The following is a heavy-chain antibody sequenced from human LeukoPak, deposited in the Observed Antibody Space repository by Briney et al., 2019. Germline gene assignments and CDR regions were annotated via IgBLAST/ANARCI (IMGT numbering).Heavy chain of an antibody. CDR3: ASLVFVVVPAAPRDGTGDNWFDP. D-gene: IGHD2-2*01. V-gene: IGHV3-48*01. CDR2: IISGSSTI. Sequence: GGPLRLSCAASGFTFSSYSMNWVRQAPGKGLEWVSYIISGSSTIYYADSVKGRFAISRDNAKNSLYLQMNSLRAEDTAVYYCASLVFVVVPAAPRDGTGDNWFDPWGRGTLVTVSS. J-gene: IGHJ5*02. CDR1: GFTFSSYS.